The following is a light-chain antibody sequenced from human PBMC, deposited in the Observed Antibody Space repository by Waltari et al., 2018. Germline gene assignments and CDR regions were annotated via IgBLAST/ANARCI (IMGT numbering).Light chain of an antibody. CDR1: QSISSY. Sequence: DIQMTQSPSSLSASVGDRVTITCRASQSISSYLNWYQQKPGKAPKLLIDAASSLQSGGPSRFSGSGSGTDFTLTISSLQPEDFATYYCQQSYSTPITFGQGTRLEIK. V-gene: IGKV1-39*01. J-gene: IGKJ5*01. CDR2: AAS. CDR3: QQSYSTPIT.